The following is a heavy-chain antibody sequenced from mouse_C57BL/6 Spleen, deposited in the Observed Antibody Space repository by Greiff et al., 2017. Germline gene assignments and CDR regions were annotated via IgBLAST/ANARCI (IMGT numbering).Heavy chain of an antibody. CDR2: IDPNSGGT. D-gene: IGHD3-2*02. J-gene: IGHJ3*01. CDR3: ARSHSSGLAWFAY. CDR1: GYTFTSYW. V-gene: IGHV1-72*01. Sequence: QVQLQQPGAELVKPGASVKLSCKASGYTFTSYWMHWVKQRPGRGLEGIGRIDPNSGGTKYNEKFKSKATLTVDKPSSTAYMQLSSLTSEDSAVYYCARSHSSGLAWFAYWGQGTLVTVSA.